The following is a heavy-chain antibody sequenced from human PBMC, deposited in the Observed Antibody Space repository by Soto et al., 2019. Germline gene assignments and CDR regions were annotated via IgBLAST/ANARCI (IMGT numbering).Heavy chain of an antibody. Sequence: SLSCASSGFTFSSYAMHWVRQAPGKGLEWVAVISYDGSNKYYADSVKGRFTMSRDNAKNSLYLQMNSLRAEDTAVYYCARGPTSGTYVYWGQGTLVTVSS. CDR1: GFTFSSYA. CDR3: ARGPTSGTYVY. J-gene: IGHJ4*02. V-gene: IGHV3-30-3*01. D-gene: IGHD1-26*01. CDR2: ISYDGSNK.